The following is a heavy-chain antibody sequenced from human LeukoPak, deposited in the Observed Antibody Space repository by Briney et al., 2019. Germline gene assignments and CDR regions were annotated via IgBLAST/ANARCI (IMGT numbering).Heavy chain of an antibody. CDR3: ARVGDYVWGSYRPQAYFDY. J-gene: IGHJ4*02. CDR2: IYYSGST. D-gene: IGHD3-16*02. V-gene: IGHV4-59*12. Sequence: SETLSLTCTVSGGSISSYYWSWIRQPPGKGLEWIGYIYYSGSTYYNPSLKSRVTISVDTSKNQFSLKLSSVTAADTAVYYCARVGDYVWGSYRPQAYFDYWGQGTLVTVSS. CDR1: GGSISSYY.